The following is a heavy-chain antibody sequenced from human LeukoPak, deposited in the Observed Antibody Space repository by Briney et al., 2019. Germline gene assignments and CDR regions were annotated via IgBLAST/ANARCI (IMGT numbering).Heavy chain of an antibody. CDR3: ARAEGGYSSIRGYFQH. Sequence: PGGSLRPSCAASGFTFSSYGMHWVRQAPGKGLEWVAVIWYDGSNKYYADSVKGRFTISRDNSKNTLYLQMNSLRAEDTAVYYCARAEGGYSSIRGYFQHWGQGTLVTVSS. J-gene: IGHJ1*01. CDR1: GFTFSSYG. D-gene: IGHD6-13*01. V-gene: IGHV3-33*01. CDR2: IWYDGSNK.